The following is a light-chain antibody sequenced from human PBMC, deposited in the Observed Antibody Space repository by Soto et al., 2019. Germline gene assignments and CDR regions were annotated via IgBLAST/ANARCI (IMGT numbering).Light chain of an antibody. V-gene: IGKV1-39*01. J-gene: IGKJ2*01. CDR1: QHISNY. CDR3: QQSYSMYT. CDR2: AAS. Sequence: DIQMTQSPSSLSASVGDRVTITCWASQHISNYLNWYQQKPGKAPKLLIYAASSLQSGVPSRFSGSGSGTDFTLTISSLQPEDFATYYCQQSYSMYTFGQGTKLEIK.